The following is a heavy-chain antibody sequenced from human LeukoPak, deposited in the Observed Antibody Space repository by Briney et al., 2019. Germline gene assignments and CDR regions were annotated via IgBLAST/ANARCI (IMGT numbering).Heavy chain of an antibody. Sequence: SETLSLTCTVSGGSISSYYWSWIRQPAGKGLEWIGRIYSTGSTNYNPSLKSRVTMSVDTSKNQFSLRMRSVTAADTAVYYCARQIASAGTAGFDFWGQGALVTVSS. D-gene: IGHD6-13*01. CDR1: GGSISSYY. V-gene: IGHV4-4*07. CDR3: ARQIASAGTAGFDF. CDR2: IYSTGST. J-gene: IGHJ4*02.